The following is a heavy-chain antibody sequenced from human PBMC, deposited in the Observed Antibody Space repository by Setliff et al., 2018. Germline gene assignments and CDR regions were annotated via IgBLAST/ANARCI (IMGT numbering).Heavy chain of an antibody. CDR2: VSYDGRNK. V-gene: IGHV3-30*01. CDR3: ARDRLGNSGWFDFDF. J-gene: IGHJ4*02. D-gene: IGHD6-19*01. Sequence: PGGSLRLSCAASGFTFSTYAIHWVRQGPGKGLEWVAIVSYDGRNKYYADSVKGRFTISRDNSKNTVSLQMNSLRPEDTAVYYCARDRLGNSGWFDFDFWGQGTLVTVSS. CDR1: GFTFSTYA.